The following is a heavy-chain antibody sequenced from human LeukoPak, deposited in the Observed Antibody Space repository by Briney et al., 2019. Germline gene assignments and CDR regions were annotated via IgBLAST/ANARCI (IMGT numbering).Heavy chain of an antibody. Sequence: GESLKISCKGSGYSFTSYWISWVRQMPGKGLEWMGRIDPSDSYTNYSPSFQGHVTISADKSISTAYLQWSSLKASDTAMYYCARLRLLWLGESHNDAFDIWGQGTMVTVSS. CDR1: GYSFTSYW. CDR2: IDPSDSYT. D-gene: IGHD3-10*01. CDR3: ARLRLLWLGESHNDAFDI. V-gene: IGHV5-10-1*01. J-gene: IGHJ3*02.